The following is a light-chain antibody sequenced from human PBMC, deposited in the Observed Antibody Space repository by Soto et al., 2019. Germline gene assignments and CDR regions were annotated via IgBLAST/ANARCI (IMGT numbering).Light chain of an antibody. CDR3: QQRSNWLT. CDR1: QSVSSY. J-gene: IGKJ4*01. CDR2: DAS. Sequence: EIVLTQSPATLSSSLGERATLSCRASQSVSSYLAWYQQKPGQAPRLLIYDASNRATGIPARFSGSGSGTDFTLTISSLEPEDFAVYYCQQRSNWLTFGGGTKVDI. V-gene: IGKV3-11*01.